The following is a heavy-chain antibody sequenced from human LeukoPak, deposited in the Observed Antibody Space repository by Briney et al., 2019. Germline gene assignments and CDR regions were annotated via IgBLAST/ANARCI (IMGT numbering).Heavy chain of an antibody. CDR2: IYHSGST. J-gene: IGHJ6*03. Sequence: SETLSLTCTVSGYSISSGYYWGWIRQPPGNGLEWIGSIYHSGSTFYHPSLKSRLTISVDTSKNQFSLKLSSVTAADTAVYYCATYSSSREDYMDVWAKGSRSPSP. V-gene: IGHV4-38-2*02. CDR3: ATYSSSREDYMDV. D-gene: IGHD6-6*01. CDR1: GYSISSGYY.